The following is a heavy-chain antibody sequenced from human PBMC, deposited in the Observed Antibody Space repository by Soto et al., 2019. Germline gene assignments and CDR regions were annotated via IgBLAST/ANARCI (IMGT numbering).Heavy chain of an antibody. CDR1: GFNVSTKY. J-gene: IGHJ4*02. Sequence: GGSLRLSCVGSGFNVSTKYMSWVRQPPGKGLEWVSIIYSGGITYYADSVKGRFTISRDTSKNTLYLQMKSLRAGDTAVYYCARVTQFNIVDYWGQGTLVTVSS. D-gene: IGHD3-16*02. V-gene: IGHV3-66*01. CDR2: IYSGGIT. CDR3: ARVTQFNIVDY.